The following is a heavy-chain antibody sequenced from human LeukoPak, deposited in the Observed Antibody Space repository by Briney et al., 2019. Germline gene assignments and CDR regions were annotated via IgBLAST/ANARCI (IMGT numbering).Heavy chain of an antibody. CDR2: IRYDGGNK. J-gene: IGHJ6*03. CDR3: ARPPGPYDDHGHMDV. D-gene: IGHD4-17*01. V-gene: IGHV3-30*02. Sequence: PGGSLRLSCAASGFTFSTYGMHWVRQAPGKGLEWAAFIRYDGGNKYYADSVKGRFTISRDNSKNTLYVQMNSLRPEDTGVYYCARPPGPYDDHGHMDVWGKGTTVTVSS. CDR1: GFTFSTYG.